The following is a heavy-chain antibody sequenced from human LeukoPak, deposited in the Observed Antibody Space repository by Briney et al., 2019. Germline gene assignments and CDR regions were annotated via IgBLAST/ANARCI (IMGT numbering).Heavy chain of an antibody. V-gene: IGHV4-34*01. J-gene: IGHJ4*02. D-gene: IGHD3-10*01. Sequence: SETLSLTCAVYGGSFSGYYWSWIRQPPGKGLEWIGEINHSGSANYNPSLKSRVTISVDTSKNQFSLKLSSVTAADTAVYYCARGRYYGSGRPFDYWGQGTLVTVSS. CDR1: GGSFSGYY. CDR2: INHSGSA. CDR3: ARGRYYGSGRPFDY.